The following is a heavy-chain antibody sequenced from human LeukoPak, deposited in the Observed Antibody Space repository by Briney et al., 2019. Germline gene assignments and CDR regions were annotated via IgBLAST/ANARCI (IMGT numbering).Heavy chain of an antibody. CDR1: GFTFSTYC. V-gene: IGHV3-7*01. CDR3: ARVSSTNYDILTGSA. D-gene: IGHD3-9*01. CDR2: IKPDGDEK. Sequence: GGSLRLSCAASGFTFSTYCMTWLRQTPGKGLEWVANIKPDGDEKYYVDSVKGRFTISRDNAKNSLYLQMNSLRAEDTAVYYCARVSSTNYDILTGSAWGQGTLVTVSS. J-gene: IGHJ4*02.